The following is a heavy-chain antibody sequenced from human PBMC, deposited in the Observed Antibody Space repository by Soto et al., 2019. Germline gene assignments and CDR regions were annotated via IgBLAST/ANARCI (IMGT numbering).Heavy chain of an antibody. D-gene: IGHD1-7*01. J-gene: IGHJ3*02. CDR2: ISCSGSTI. CDR1: GFTFSDYY. V-gene: IGHV3-11*01. CDR3: ARARVYNWNYRRLDAFDI. Sequence: QVQLVESGGGLVKPGGSLRLSCAASGFTFSDYYMSWIRQAPGKGLEWVSYISCSGSTIYYADSVKGRFTISRDNAKNSLYLQMNSLRAEDTAVYYCARARVYNWNYRRLDAFDIWGQGTMVTVSS.